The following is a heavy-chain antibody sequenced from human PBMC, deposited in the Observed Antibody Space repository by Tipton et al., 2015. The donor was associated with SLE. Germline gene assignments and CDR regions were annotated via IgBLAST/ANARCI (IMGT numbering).Heavy chain of an antibody. CDR2: IYYSGST. CDR1: GGSISSHY. CDR3: ARDIVATIGIDY. Sequence: TLSLTCTVSGGSISSHYWSWIRQPPGKGLEWIGYIYYSGSTYYNPSLKSRVTISVDTSKNQFSLKLSSVTAADTAVYYCARDIVATIGIDYWGQGTLVTVSS. D-gene: IGHD5-12*01. V-gene: IGHV4-59*11. J-gene: IGHJ4*02.